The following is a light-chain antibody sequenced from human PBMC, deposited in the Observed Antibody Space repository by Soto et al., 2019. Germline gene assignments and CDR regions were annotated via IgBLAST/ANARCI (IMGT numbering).Light chain of an antibody. CDR3: SSYAGSNNVL. CDR2: EVS. Sequence: QSALTQPPSASGSPGQSVTISCTGTSSDVGGYNYASWYQQHPGKAPKLMIFEVSKRPSGVPDRFSGSKSGNTASLTVSGLQAEDAADYYCSSYAGSNNVLFGGGTKLTVL. V-gene: IGLV2-8*01. CDR1: SSDVGGYNY. J-gene: IGLJ2*01.